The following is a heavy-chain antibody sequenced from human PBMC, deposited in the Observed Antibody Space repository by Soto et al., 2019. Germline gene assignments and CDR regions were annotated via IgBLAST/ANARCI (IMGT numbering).Heavy chain of an antibody. J-gene: IGHJ4*02. CDR1: GFTFGDYA. CDR2: IRSKAYGGTT. V-gene: IGHV3-49*04. D-gene: IGHD3-10*01. Sequence: EVQLVESGGGLVQPGRSLRLSCTASGFTFGDYAMSWVRQAPGKGLEWVGFIRSKAYGGTTEYAASVKGRFTISRDDSKSIAYLQMNSLKTEDTAVYYCTRGGDVLLWFGEYDYWGQGTLVTVSS. CDR3: TRGGDVLLWFGEYDY.